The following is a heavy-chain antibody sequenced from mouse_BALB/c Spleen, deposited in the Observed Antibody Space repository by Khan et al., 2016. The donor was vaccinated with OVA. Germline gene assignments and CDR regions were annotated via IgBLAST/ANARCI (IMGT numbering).Heavy chain of an antibody. CDR1: GFSLTSYG. Sequence: VQLVESGPGLVQPSQSLSITCTVSGFSLTSYGVHWVRQSPGKGLEWLGAIWSGGSSDCNAAFISRLSISKDNSKSQVFFKMNSLQANDTAIYYCARNYDYDEGLAYWGQGTLVTVSA. D-gene: IGHD2-4*01. CDR3: ARNYDYDEGLAY. CDR2: IWSGGSS. J-gene: IGHJ3*01. V-gene: IGHV2-2*02.